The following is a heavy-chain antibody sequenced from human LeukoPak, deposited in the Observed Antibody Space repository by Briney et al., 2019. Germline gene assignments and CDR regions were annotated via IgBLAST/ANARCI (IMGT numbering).Heavy chain of an antibody. D-gene: IGHD6-19*01. CDR3: ARAGSGSGWYFDY. J-gene: IGHJ4*02. Sequence: ASVKVSCKASGYDFTSVGITWVRRAPEQGLEWMGWISPYNGNTRYAQKFQGRVAMTTDTSTTTAYMELRGLRFNDTAVYYCARAGSGSGWYFDYWGQGTLVTVSS. CDR1: GYDFTSVG. CDR2: ISPYNGNT. V-gene: IGHV1-18*01.